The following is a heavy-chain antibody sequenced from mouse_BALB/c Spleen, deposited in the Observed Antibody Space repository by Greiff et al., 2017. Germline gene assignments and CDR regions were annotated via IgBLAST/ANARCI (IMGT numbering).Heavy chain of an antibody. CDR3: TRGGLHAMGY. V-gene: IGHV1S22*01. CDR1: GYTFTSYW. J-gene: IGHJ4*01. D-gene: IGHD2-4*01. CDR2: IYPGSGST. Sequence: LQQPGSELVRPGASVKLSCKASGYTFTSYWMHWVKQRPGQGLEWIGNIYPGSGSTNYDEKFKSKATLTVDTSSSTAYMQLSSLTSEDSAVYYCTRGGLHAMGYWGQGTSVTVSS.